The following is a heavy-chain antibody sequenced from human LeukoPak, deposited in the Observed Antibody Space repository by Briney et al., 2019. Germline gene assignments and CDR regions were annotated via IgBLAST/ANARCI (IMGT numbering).Heavy chain of an antibody. J-gene: IGHJ4*02. D-gene: IGHD3-16*01. V-gene: IGHV4-59*01. CDR2: IYYSGST. CDR1: GGSISSYY. Sequence: PSETLSLTCTVSGGSISSYYWSWMRQPPGKGLEWIGYIYYSGSTNYIPSLKSRVTISVDTSKNQFSLKLSSVTAADTAVYYCARGWGFFDYWGQGTLVTVSS. CDR3: ARGWGFFDY.